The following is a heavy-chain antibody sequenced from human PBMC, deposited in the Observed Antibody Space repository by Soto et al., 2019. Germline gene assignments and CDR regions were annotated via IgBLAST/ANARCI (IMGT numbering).Heavy chain of an antibody. J-gene: IGHJ4*02. V-gene: IGHV1-18*01. Sequence: ASVKVSCKASGNTVTGYGLSWVRQAPGQGLEWMGWISSYNGNTRYAQKFQGRVSMTTDTSTNTGSMELRSLTSDDTAVYYCATGGWQTYGDFDFWGQGTLVTVSS. CDR3: ATGGWQTYGDFDF. CDR1: GNTVTGYG. CDR2: ISSYNGNT. D-gene: IGHD2-8*01.